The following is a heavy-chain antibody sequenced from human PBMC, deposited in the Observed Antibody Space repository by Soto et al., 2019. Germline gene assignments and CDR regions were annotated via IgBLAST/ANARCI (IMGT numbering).Heavy chain of an antibody. V-gene: IGHV2-5*02. Sequence: QITLKESGPTLVKPTQTLTLTCTFSGFSLTTSGVGVGWIRQPPGKALEWLALIYWDDDKRYSPSLKNRLTXXXXXXXXXXXXXXXXXXXXXXXXXXXAXXTXTVTWWFYPWGQGTLVTVSS. D-gene: IGHD4-17*01. CDR3: AXXTXTVTWWFYP. CDR1: GFSLTTSGVG. CDR2: IYWDDDK. J-gene: IGHJ5*02.